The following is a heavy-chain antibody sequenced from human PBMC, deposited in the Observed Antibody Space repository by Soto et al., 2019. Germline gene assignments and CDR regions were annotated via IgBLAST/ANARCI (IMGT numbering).Heavy chain of an antibody. Sequence: QVQLVESGGGVVQPGRSLRLSCAASAFAFSTYGAHWVRQAPGKRLEWVALISYDGSNKYYADSVKGRFTISRDNSRNTLYLQMNILRAEDTAVYYSAREGIAARPYFQHWGPGTLVTVSS. V-gene: IGHV3-30-3*01. CDR3: AREGIAARPYFQH. CDR1: AFAFSTYG. J-gene: IGHJ1*01. CDR2: ISYDGSNK. D-gene: IGHD6-6*01.